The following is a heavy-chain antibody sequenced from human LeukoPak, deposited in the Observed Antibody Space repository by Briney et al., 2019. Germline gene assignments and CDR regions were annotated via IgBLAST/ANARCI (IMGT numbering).Heavy chain of an antibody. V-gene: IGHV4-39*01. D-gene: IGHD3-16*02. CDR3: ARGGNDYVWGSYRQPYYFDY. Sequence: PSETLSLTCTVSGGSISSSSYYWGWIRQPPGKGLEWIGSIYYSGSTYYNPSLKSRVTISVDTSKNQFSLKLSSVTAADTAVYYCARGGNDYVWGSYRQPYYFDYWGQGTLVTVSS. CDR1: GGSISSSSYY. J-gene: IGHJ4*02. CDR2: IYYSGST.